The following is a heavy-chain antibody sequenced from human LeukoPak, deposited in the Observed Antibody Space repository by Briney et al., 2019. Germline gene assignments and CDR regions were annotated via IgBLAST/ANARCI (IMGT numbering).Heavy chain of an antibody. CDR3: ARGSEAAAGAFDY. V-gene: IGHV3-33*01. D-gene: IGHD6-13*01. CDR1: GFTFRRYG. J-gene: IGHJ4*02. CDR2: VWYDGNNK. Sequence: GGALRLSCAASGFTFRRYGMPWVRQAPGKGVGGVAIVWYDGNNKYYADSVKGRFTVSRDNSKDTVSLQLNSLRAEDTAVYYCARGSEAAAGAFDYWGQGALVTVPS.